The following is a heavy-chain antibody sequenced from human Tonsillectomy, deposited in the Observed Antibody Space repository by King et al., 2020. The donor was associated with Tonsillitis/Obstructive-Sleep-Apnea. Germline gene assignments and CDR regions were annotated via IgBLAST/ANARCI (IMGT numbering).Heavy chain of an antibody. V-gene: IGHV1-2*05. J-gene: IGHJ2*01. CDR1: GYTFTGYY. CDR2: INPNSGGT. D-gene: IGHD2-2*01. Sequence: QLVQSGAEVKKPGASVKVSCKASGYTFTGYYMHWVRQAPGQGLEWMGRINPNSGGTNYAQKFQGRVTMTRDTSISKAYMELSRLRSDDTVVYYCAREGGYCSSTSCSDWYFDLWGRGTLVTVSS. CDR3: AREGGYCSSTSCSDWYFDL.